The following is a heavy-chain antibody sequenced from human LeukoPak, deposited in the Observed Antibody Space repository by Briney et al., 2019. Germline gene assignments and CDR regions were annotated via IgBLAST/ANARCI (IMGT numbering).Heavy chain of an antibody. CDR1: GYTFTSYG. CDR3: ARSCLCGGDCYGFDY. J-gene: IGHJ4*02. Sequence: ASVTVSCKASGYTFTSYGISWVRQAPGQGLAWMGLISAYNGNTNYAQKLQGRVTMTTDTSTSKAYMELRSLRSVDTAVYYCARSCLCGGDCYGFDYWGQGTLVTVSS. CDR2: ISAYNGNT. V-gene: IGHV1-18*01. D-gene: IGHD2-21*02.